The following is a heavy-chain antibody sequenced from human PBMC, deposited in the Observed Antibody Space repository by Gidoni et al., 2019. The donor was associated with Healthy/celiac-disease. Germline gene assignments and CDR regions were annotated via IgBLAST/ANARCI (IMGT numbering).Heavy chain of an antibody. CDR3: ATGPGEYYYYMDV. CDR2: FDPEDGET. D-gene: IGHD3-16*01. CDR1: GYTLTELS. J-gene: IGHJ6*03. V-gene: IGHV1-24*01. Sequence: QVQLVHSGAEVNKPGASVKLSCQVSGYTLTELSMHWVRQAPGKGHEWMGGFDPEDGETIYAQKFQGRVTMTEDTSTDTAYMELSRLRSEDTAVYYCATGPGEYYYYMDVWGKGTTVTGSS.